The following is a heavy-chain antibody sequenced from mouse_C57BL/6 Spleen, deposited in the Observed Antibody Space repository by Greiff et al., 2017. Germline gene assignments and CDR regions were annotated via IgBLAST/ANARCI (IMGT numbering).Heavy chain of an antibody. V-gene: IGHV1-80*01. D-gene: IGHD2-4*01. CDR2: IYPGDGDT. CDR1: GYAFRSYW. CDR3: ARGDYGRYFDV. Sequence: QVKLQQSGAELVKPGASVKISCKASGYAFRSYWMNWVKQRPGKGLEWIGQIYPGDGDTNYNGKFKGKATLTADKSSSTAYMQLSSLTSEDSAVYFCARGDYGRYFDVWGTGTTLTVSS. J-gene: IGHJ1*03.